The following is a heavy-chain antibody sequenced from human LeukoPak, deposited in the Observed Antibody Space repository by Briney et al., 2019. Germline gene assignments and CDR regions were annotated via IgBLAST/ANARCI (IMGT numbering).Heavy chain of an antibody. CDR3: SRDYSGSFSGAGGTVVDY. D-gene: IGHD1-26*01. J-gene: IGHJ4*02. CDR1: RFIFSDYY. CDR2: IRSKAYGGTT. V-gene: IGHV3-49*04. Sequence: GGSLRLSCAASRFIFSDYYMSWVRQAPGKGLEWLGFIRSKAYGGTTKYAASVKDRFTFSRDDSKSVAYLQMNSLKTEDTAVYYCSRDYSGSFSGAGGTVVDYWGQGTLVTVSS.